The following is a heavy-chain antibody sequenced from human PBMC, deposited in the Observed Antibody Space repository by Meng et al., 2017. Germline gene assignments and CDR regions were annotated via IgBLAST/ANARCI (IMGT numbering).Heavy chain of an antibody. V-gene: IGHV4-59*01. CDR3: ARTEVSDDAFDI. CDR2: IYYSGST. J-gene: IGHJ3*02. Sequence: SETLSLTCTVSGGPISSYYWSWIRQPPGKGLEWIGYIYYSGSTNYNPSLKSRVTISVDTSKNQFSLKLSSVTAADTAVYYCARTEVSDDAFDIWGQGTMVTVSS. CDR1: GGPISSYY.